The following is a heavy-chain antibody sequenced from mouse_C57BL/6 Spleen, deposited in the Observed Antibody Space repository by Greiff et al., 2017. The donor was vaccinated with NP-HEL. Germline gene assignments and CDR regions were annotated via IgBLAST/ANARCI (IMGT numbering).Heavy chain of an antibody. CDR1: GYSITSGYY. D-gene: IGHD2-4*01. Sequence: EVQLQQSGPGLVKPSQSLSLTCSVTGYSITSGYYWNWIRQFPGNKLEWMGYISYDGSNNYNPSLKNRISITRDTSKNQFFLKLNSVTTEDTATYYCARDDNYDYDVNQAWFAYWGQGTLVTVSA. CDR3: ARDDNYDYDVNQAWFAY. J-gene: IGHJ3*01. V-gene: IGHV3-6*01. CDR2: ISYDGSN.